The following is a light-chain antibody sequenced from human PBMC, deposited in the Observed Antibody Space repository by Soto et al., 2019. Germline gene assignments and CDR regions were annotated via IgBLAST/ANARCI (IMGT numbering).Light chain of an antibody. CDR3: CSYAGYSTFVV. V-gene: IGLV2-23*03. CDR2: EGS. CDR1: ISDVGSYNL. J-gene: IGLJ2*01. Sequence: QSALTQPASLSGSPGQSITIYCTGTISDVGSYNLVSWYQRHPGKAPKVLIYEGSKRPSGVSNRFSGSKSGNTASLTISGLPAEDEADYYCCSYAGYSTFVVFGEGTQLTVL.